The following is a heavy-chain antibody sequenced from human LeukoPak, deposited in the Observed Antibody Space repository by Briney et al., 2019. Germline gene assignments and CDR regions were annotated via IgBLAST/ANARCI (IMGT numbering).Heavy chain of an antibody. CDR1: GFTFSSYD. J-gene: IGHJ3*02. Sequence: GGSLRLSCAASGFTFSSYDMNWVRQAPGKGLEWVSAISGGAYSTSYADSVEGRFTISRDNSKNTLYLQMNSLRAEDAAIYYCARTNSGLKLVDVFHIWVQGTMVTVSS. V-gene: IGHV3-23*01. D-gene: IGHD3-22*01. CDR3: ARTNSGLKLVDVFHI. CDR2: ISGGAYST.